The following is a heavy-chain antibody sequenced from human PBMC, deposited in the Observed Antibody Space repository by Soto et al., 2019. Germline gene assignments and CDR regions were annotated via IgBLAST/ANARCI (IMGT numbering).Heavy chain of an antibody. CDR3: ASETGSHNWNDGLMGV. Sequence: EVQLVESGGGLVKPGGSLRLSCAASGFSFSSFTMNWVRQAPGKGLEWVSSIDTGSTYIYYADSVTGRFTISRDNAKKSVYLQMNSLGAEDTAVYYCASETGSHNWNDGLMGVWGQGTTVTVSS. D-gene: IGHD1-20*01. CDR1: GFSFSSFT. J-gene: IGHJ6*02. V-gene: IGHV3-21*01. CDR2: IDTGSTYI.